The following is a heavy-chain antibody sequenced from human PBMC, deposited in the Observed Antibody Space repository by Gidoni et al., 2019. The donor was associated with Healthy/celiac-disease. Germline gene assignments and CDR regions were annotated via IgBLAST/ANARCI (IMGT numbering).Heavy chain of an antibody. V-gene: IGHV3-9*01. J-gene: IGHJ6*02. CDR1: GFTFDHYA. Sequence: EVQLVESGGGLVQPGRSLSLSCAASGFTFDHYALHCVRQAPGKGLEGVSGISWNSVSIGYADSVKGRFTISRDNAKNSLYLQMNSLRAEDTALYYCAKDTVGHQGGGGMDVWGQGTTVTVSS. CDR2: ISWNSVSI. CDR3: AKDTVGHQGGGGMDV. D-gene: IGHD1-26*01.